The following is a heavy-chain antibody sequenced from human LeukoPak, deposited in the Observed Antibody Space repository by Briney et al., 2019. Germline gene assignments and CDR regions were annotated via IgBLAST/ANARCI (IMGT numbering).Heavy chain of an antibody. J-gene: IGHJ3*02. V-gene: IGHV3-21*01. Sequence: GGSLRLSCAASGFTFSSYSMNWVRQAPGKGLEWVSSISSSSSYIYYADSVKGRFTISRDNAKNSLYLQMNSLRAEDTAVYYCASDIVVVVAAKGAFDIWGQGTMVTVSS. D-gene: IGHD2-15*01. CDR1: GFTFSSYS. CDR2: ISSSSSYI. CDR3: ASDIVVVVAAKGAFDI.